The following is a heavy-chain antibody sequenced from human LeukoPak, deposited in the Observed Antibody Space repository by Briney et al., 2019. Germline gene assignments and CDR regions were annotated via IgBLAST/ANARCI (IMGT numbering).Heavy chain of an antibody. CDR1: GGTFSSYA. J-gene: IGHJ6*03. CDR3: TREAGMAHYYMDV. CDR2: IIPLFGTA. D-gene: IGHD6-19*01. V-gene: IGHV1-69*05. Sequence: SVKVSCKASGGTFSSYAISWVRQAPGQGLEWMGGIIPLFGTANYAQKFQGRVTITTDESTSTAYMELSSLRSEDTAVYYCTREAGMAHYYMDVWGKGTTVTVSS.